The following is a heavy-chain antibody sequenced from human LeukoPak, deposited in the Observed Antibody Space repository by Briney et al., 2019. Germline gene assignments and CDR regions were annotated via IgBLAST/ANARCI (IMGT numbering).Heavy chain of an antibody. V-gene: IGHV4-59*01. Sequence: SETLSLTCTVSGGSISSYYWSWIRQPPGKGLEWIGYIYYSGSTNYNPSLKSRVTISVDTSKNQFSLKLSSVTAADTAVYYCARDGAYSGSYWIYWGQGTLVTVSS. CDR1: GGSISSYY. CDR3: ARDGAYSGSYWIY. D-gene: IGHD1-26*01. J-gene: IGHJ4*02. CDR2: IYYSGST.